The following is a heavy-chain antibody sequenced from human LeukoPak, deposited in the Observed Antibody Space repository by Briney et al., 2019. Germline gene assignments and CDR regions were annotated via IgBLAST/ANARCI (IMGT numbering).Heavy chain of an antibody. CDR2: INHSGNT. J-gene: IGHJ4*02. CDR3: ARHVGDGSFDY. CDR1: GGSFSGYY. D-gene: IGHD3-10*01. Sequence: PSETLSLTCAVSGGSFSGYYWSWIRQPPGKGLEWIGEINHSGNTNYNPSLKSRVTISVDTSKNQFSLTLSSVTAADTAVYYCARHVGDGSFDYWGQGTLVTVSS. V-gene: IGHV4-34*01.